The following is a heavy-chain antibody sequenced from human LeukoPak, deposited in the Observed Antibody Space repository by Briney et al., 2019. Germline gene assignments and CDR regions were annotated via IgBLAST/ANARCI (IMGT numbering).Heavy chain of an antibody. D-gene: IGHD3-3*01. J-gene: IGHJ4*02. Sequence: PGGSLRLSCAASEFSVCSNYMTWVRQAPGKGLEWVSLIYSGGSTYYTDSVEGRFTMSRDNSKNTVYPQMNALRAEDSALYHCATSSGWSYFFDYWGLGTLVTVSS. V-gene: IGHV3-53*01. CDR3: ATSSGWSYFFDY. CDR2: IYSGGST. CDR1: EFSVCSNY.